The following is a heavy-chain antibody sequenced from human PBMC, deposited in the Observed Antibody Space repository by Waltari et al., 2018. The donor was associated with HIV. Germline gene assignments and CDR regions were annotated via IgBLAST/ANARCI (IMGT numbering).Heavy chain of an antibody. V-gene: IGHV1-2*06. J-gene: IGHJ4*02. Sequence: VPLVQSVAEVKKLRASVKISCKASRYTFTHYNMHWVRQAPGQWLECRRRISLSSGDTNYGQQLQGRVTMTSDTSISTAYMELSRLRSDDTAVYYCARDSYYYDSSGFFPDVWGQGTLVTVSS. CDR2: ISLSSGDT. D-gene: IGHD3-22*01. CDR3: ARDSYYYDSSGFFPDV. CDR1: RYTFTHYN.